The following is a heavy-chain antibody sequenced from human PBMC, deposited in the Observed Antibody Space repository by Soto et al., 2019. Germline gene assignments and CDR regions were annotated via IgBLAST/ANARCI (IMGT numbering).Heavy chain of an antibody. D-gene: IGHD3-9*01. CDR2: ISAYNGNT. V-gene: IGHV1-18*01. CDR3: SRDESFLNYAIFTCYCPNDACDI. Sequence: GTSVKVSCKASGYPFTSYGISWVRQAPRQGLEWMGWISAYNGNTNYAQKLQGRVTMTTDTSTSTTYMELRSLRSDDTAVYYLSRDESFLNYAIFTCYCPNDACDIWG. J-gene: IGHJ3*02. CDR1: GYPFTSYG.